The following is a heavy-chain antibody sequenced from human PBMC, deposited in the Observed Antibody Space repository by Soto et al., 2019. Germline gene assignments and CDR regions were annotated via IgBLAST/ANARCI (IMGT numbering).Heavy chain of an antibody. V-gene: IGHV4-61*01. CDR1: GGSVRSGSFY. CDR3: ARATFFGVVKFGVSYFDY. J-gene: IGHJ4*02. CDR2: IYYSGST. Sequence: QVQLQESGPGLAKPSETLSLTCTVSGGSVRSGSFYWSWIRQPPGKGLEWIGYIYYSGSTNYNPSLKSRVTISADTSKHQFSLKLSSVTAADTALYYCARATFFGVVKFGVSYFDYWGQGTLVTVSS. D-gene: IGHD3-3*01.